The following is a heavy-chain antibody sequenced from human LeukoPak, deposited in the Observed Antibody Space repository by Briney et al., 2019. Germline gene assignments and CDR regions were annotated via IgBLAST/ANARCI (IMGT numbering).Heavy chain of an antibody. Sequence: SVKVSCKASGGTFSSYAISWVRQAPGQGLEWMGGIIPIFGTANYAQKFQGRVTITADESTSTAYMELSSLRSEDTAVYYCASEHNWNVRYYYYYGMDVWGQGTTVTVSS. CDR2: IIPIFGTA. V-gene: IGHV1-69*13. J-gene: IGHJ6*02. D-gene: IGHD1-20*01. CDR3: ASEHNWNVRYYYYYGMDV. CDR1: GGTFSSYA.